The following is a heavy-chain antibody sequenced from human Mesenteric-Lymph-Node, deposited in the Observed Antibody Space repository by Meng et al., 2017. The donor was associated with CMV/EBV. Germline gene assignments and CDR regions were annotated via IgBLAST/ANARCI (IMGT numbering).Heavy chain of an antibody. D-gene: IGHD3-16*01. CDR2: FYISGRST. J-gene: IGHJ3*01. Sequence: GGSLRLSCAASGFTFSSYAMNWVRQAPGKGLEWISVFYISGRSTYYADSVKGRFTISRDNSKNMVYLRMNSLRVEDTAVYYCAKDRGGSDDAYDVWGQGATVTVSS. CDR1: GFTFSSYA. CDR3: AKDRGGSDDAYDV. V-gene: IGHV3-23*03.